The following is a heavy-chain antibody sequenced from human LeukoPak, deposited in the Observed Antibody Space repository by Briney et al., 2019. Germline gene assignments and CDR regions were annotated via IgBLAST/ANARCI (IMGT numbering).Heavy chain of an antibody. V-gene: IGHV4-34*01. Sequence: PSETLSLTCAIYGGSFSAYYWNWIRQPPGKGLEWIGEINHSGSTNYNPSLKSRVTISVDTSKNQFSLKLSSVTAADTAVYYCASVRRGFGESSKYYAYYYMGVWGKGTTVTISS. CDR3: ASVRRGFGESSKYYAYYYMGV. CDR1: GGSFSAYY. CDR2: INHSGST. D-gene: IGHD3-10*01. J-gene: IGHJ6*03.